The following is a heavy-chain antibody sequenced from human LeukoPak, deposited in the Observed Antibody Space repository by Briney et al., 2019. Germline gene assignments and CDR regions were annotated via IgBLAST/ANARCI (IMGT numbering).Heavy chain of an antibody. J-gene: IGHJ4*02. Sequence: ASVKVSCKASGGTFSSYAISWVRQAPGQGLEWMGRIIPILGIANYAQKFQGRVTITTDESTSTAYMELSSLRSEDTAVYYCASSYYDFWSGDYWGQGTLVTVSS. CDR3: ASSYYDFWSGDY. CDR1: GGTFSSYA. D-gene: IGHD3-3*01. CDR2: IIPILGIA. V-gene: IGHV1-69*04.